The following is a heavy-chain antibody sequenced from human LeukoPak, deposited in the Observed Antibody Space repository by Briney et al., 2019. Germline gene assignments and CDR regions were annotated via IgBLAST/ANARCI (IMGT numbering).Heavy chain of an antibody. CDR1: GFAFINYG. V-gene: IGHV3-23*01. CDR3: AKDQAGAILYFDY. Sequence: GGSLRLSCAASGFAFINYGMSWVRQAPGKGLEWVSAISGSGGTTYYADSVKGRFTISRDNSKNTLYLQMSSLRAEDTALYYCAKDQAGAILYFDYWGQGTLVTVSS. D-gene: IGHD1-26*01. CDR2: ISGSGGTT. J-gene: IGHJ4*02.